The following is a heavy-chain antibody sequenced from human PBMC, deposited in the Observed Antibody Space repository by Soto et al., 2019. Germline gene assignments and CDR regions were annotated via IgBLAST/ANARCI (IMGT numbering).Heavy chain of an antibody. CDR1: GGSLSGSY. D-gene: IGHD3-10*01. Sequence: SETLSLTCAVCGGSLSGSYWSWIRQTPGKGLEWIGELDHSGSTNYSPSLKSRVTISVDTSKNHFSLKLNSVTAADTAVYYCAIDANGSGSFDIWGQGTMVTVSS. CDR2: LDHSGST. J-gene: IGHJ3*02. V-gene: IGHV4-34*01. CDR3: AIDANGSGSFDI.